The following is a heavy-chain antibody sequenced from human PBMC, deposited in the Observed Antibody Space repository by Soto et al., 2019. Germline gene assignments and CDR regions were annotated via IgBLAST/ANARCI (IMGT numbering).Heavy chain of an antibody. Sequence: SETLSLTCTVSGGTSSSFGYCWSWIRQSPGKGLEWIGFIHYSGSTTYNLSLKSRVTISVDTSKSQFSLNLTSVTAADTAVYYCAGDRNPSRLFYWGQGTPVTVSS. J-gene: IGHJ4*02. CDR2: IHYSGST. CDR1: GGTSSSFGYC. D-gene: IGHD1-1*01. V-gene: IGHV4-61*08. CDR3: AGDRNPSRLFY.